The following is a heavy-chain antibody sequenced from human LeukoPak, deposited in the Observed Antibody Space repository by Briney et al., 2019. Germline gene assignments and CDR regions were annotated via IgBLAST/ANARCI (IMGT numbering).Heavy chain of an antibody. CDR1: GGSISSGSYY. J-gene: IGHJ4*02. Sequence: TLSLTCSVSGGSISSGSYYWSWIRQPAGKGLEWIGRIYTSGNTNYNPSLKSRVTISVDTSKNQFSLKLSSVTAADTAVYYCARGYSSSSDIDYWGQGTLVTVSS. D-gene: IGHD6-6*01. CDR3: ARGYSSSSDIDY. CDR2: IYTSGNT. V-gene: IGHV4-61*02.